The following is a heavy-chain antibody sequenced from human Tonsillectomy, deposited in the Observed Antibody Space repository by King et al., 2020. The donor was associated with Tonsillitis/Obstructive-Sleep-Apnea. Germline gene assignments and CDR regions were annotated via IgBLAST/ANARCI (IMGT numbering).Heavy chain of an antibody. D-gene: IGHD5-18*01. Sequence: QLQESGPGLVKPSETLSLTCTVSGGSISSSSYYWGWIRQPPGKWLEWIGSIYYSGRTYYHPSLKNRVTISVDTSKNQFSLKLSSVTAADTAVYYCASGVLRGYSYGYGYWGQGTLVTVSS. J-gene: IGHJ4*02. CDR2: IYYSGRT. CDR3: ASGVLRGYSYGYGY. CDR1: GGSISSSSYY. V-gene: IGHV4-39*01.